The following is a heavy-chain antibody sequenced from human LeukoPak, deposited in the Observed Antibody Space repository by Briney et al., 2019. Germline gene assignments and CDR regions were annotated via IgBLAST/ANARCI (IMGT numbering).Heavy chain of an antibody. CDR3: ARPSREGSGWYDFDY. J-gene: IGHJ4*02. Sequence: SETLSLTCTVSGGSISSYYWSWIRQPPGKGLEWIGYIYYSRSTNYNPSLKSRVTISVDTSKNQFSLKLSSVTAADTAVYYCARPSREGSGWYDFDYWGQGTLVTVSS. V-gene: IGHV4-59*08. CDR1: GGSISSYY. CDR2: IYYSRST. D-gene: IGHD6-19*01.